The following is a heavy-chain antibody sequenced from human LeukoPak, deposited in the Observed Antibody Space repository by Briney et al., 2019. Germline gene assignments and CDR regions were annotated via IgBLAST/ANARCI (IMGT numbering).Heavy chain of an antibody. D-gene: IGHD3-16*01. CDR2: IHDDGIVT. CDR3: ARGRGWVDH. Sequence: GGSLRLSCAASGFTFTVYAMSWFRQTPGKGLEWVANIHDDGIVTHYVDSVKGRLTISRDNARNSVYLQLNSLRGEDTALYYCARGRGWVDHWGQGTLVTVSS. CDR1: GFTFTVYA. J-gene: IGHJ4*02. V-gene: IGHV3-7*01.